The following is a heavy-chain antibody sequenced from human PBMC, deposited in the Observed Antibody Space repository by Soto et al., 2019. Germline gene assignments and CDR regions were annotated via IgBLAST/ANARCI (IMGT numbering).Heavy chain of an antibody. V-gene: IGHV3-11*01. Sequence: QVQLVESGGGLVKPGGSLRLSCAASGFTVSDYNMGWIRQAPGKGLEWISYISGSGDTIYYADSVKGRFTISRDNAKNSLFLQINSLRADDTAVYFCARDARRSDTSRFYVDYWGQGTLVTVSS. CDR1: GFTVSDYN. J-gene: IGHJ4*02. CDR3: ARDARRSDTSRFYVDY. CDR2: ISGSGDTI. D-gene: IGHD2-2*01.